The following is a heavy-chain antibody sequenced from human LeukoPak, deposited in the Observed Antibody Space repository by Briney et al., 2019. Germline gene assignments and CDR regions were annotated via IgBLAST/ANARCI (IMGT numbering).Heavy chain of an antibody. J-gene: IGHJ3*02. V-gene: IGHV4-4*07. CDR3: ARVLITSGGVIVINAFDI. D-gene: IGHD3-16*02. CDR2: IYTSGST. CDR1: GGSISSYY. Sequence: PLETLSLTCTVSGGSISSYYWSWLRQPAGKGLEWIGRIYTSGSTNYNPSLKSRVTMSVDTSKNQFSLKLSSVTAADTAVYYCARVLITSGGVIVINAFDIWGQGTMVTVSS.